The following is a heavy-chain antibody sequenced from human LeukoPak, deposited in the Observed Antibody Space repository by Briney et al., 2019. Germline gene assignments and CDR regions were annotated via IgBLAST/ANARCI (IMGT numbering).Heavy chain of an antibody. V-gene: IGHV3-23*01. D-gene: IGHD6-19*01. J-gene: IGHJ4*02. CDR3: AREKYSSGFFDY. Sequence: TGGSLRLSCAASGFTFSSNAMSWVRQAPGKGLEWVSAISGSDGRTYYADSVKGRFTISRDNSKNTLYLQMNSQRAEDTAIYYCAREKYSSGFFDYWGQGTLVTVSS. CDR1: GFTFSSNA. CDR2: ISGSDGRT.